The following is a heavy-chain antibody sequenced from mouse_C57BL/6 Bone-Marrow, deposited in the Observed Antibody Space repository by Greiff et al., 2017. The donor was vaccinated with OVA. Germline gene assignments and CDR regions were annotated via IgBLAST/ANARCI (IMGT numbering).Heavy chain of an antibody. CDR2: ISSGGSYT. J-gene: IGHJ4*01. Sequence: DVQLVESGGDLVKPGGSLKLSCAASGFTFSSYGMSWVRQTPDKRLEWVATISSGGSYTYYPDSVKGRFTISRDNAKNTLYLQMSSLKSEDTAMYYCARHSNSAMDYWGQGTSVTVSS. D-gene: IGHD2-5*01. V-gene: IGHV5-6*01. CDR3: ARHSNSAMDY. CDR1: GFTFSSYG.